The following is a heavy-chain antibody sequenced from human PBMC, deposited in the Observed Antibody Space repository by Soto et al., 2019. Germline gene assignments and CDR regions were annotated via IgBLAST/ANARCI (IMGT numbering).Heavy chain of an antibody. Sequence: SQTLSLTCTVSGGSISSYYWSWIRQPPGKGLEWIGYIYYIGSTNYNPSLKSRVTISVDTSKNQFSLKLSSVTAADTAVYYCARHSAARQYFQHWGQGTLVTVSS. V-gene: IGHV4-59*08. J-gene: IGHJ1*01. CDR1: GGSISSYY. D-gene: IGHD6-6*01. CDR2: IYYIGST. CDR3: ARHSAARQYFQH.